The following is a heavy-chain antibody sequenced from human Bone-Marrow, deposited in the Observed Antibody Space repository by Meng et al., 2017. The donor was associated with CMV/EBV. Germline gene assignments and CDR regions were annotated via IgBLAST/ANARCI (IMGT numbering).Heavy chain of an antibody. CDR3: ARDAPGGPAEDTSNWFDP. CDR1: GYTFTGYY. Sequence: ASVKVSCKASGYTFTGYYMHWVRQAPGQGLEWMGWINPNSGGTNYAQKFQGRVTMTRDTSISTAYMELSRLRSADTAVYYCARDAPGGPAEDTSNWFDPWGQGTLVTVSS. V-gene: IGHV1-2*02. CDR2: INPNSGGT. D-gene: IGHD2-2*01. J-gene: IGHJ5*02.